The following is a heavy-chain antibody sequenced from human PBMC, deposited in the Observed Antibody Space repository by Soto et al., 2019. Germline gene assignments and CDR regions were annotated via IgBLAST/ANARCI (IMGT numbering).Heavy chain of an antibody. J-gene: IGHJ5*02. V-gene: IGHV4-39*01. D-gene: IGHD3-10*01. CDR1: GGSISSSSYY. Sequence: PSETLSLTCTVSGGSISSSSYYWGWIRQPPGKGLEWIGSIYYSGSTYYNPSLKSRVTISVDTSKNQFSLKLSSVTAADTSVYYCARRRWFGEFPAWFDPWGQGTLVTVSS. CDR3: ARRRWFGEFPAWFDP. CDR2: IYYSGST.